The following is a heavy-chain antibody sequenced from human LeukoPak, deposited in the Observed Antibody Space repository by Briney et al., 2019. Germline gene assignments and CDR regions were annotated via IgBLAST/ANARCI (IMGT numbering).Heavy chain of an antibody. Sequence: LETLFLTCTVSGGSISSYYWSWIRQPAGEGLEWSGRIYTSGSTNYNPSLKSRVTMSVDTSKNQFSLKLSSVTAADTAVYYCAREGGSSSNAPFDYWGQGTLVTVSS. D-gene: IGHD6-6*01. CDR3: AREGGSSSNAPFDY. J-gene: IGHJ4*02. CDR2: IYTSGST. CDR1: GGSISSYY. V-gene: IGHV4-4*07.